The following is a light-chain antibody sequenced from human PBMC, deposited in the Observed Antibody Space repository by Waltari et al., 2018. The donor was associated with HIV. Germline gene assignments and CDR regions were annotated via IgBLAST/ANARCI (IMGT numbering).Light chain of an antibody. CDR1: QSVSIN. J-gene: IGKJ2*01. Sequence: IVMTQSPATLSLSPGERAPLSCRASQSVSINLAWYQQKPGQAPRLLIYGASTRATGVPARFSGSVSGTEFTLTISSLQSEDFAVYYCQQYNMWYTFGQGTRLEIK. V-gene: IGKV3-15*01. CDR2: GAS. CDR3: QQYNMWYT.